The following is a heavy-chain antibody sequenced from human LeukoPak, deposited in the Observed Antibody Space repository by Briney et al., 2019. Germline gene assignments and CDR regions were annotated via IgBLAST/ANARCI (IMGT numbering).Heavy chain of an antibody. CDR1: RFSFRRYD. CDR3: ARAKGLAGSYLDNWFDP. V-gene: IGHV3-30*04. J-gene: IGHJ5*02. CDR2: TSYYGTSE. D-gene: IGHD1-26*01. Sequence: GGSLRLSCAASRFSFRRYDMHWVPQAPGKGLEWVAATSYYGTSELYADFVKGRFSISRDNSRNTLSLKMDTLRPEDTAIYYCARAKGLAGSYLDNWFDPWGQGTRVIVSS.